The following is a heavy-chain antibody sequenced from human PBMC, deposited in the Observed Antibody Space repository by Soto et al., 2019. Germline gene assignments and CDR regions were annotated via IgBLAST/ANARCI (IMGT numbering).Heavy chain of an antibody. V-gene: IGHV4-31*03. CDR3: ARDKGGVYHYDNNGYYSCGAFDI. CDR2: IYYSGST. J-gene: IGHJ3*02. D-gene: IGHD3-22*01. CDR1: GGSISSGGYY. Sequence: SETLSLTCTVSGGSISSGGYYWSWIRQHPGKGLEWIGYIYYSGSTYYNPSLKSRVTISVDTSKNQFSLKLSSVTDADTAVYYCARDKGGVYHYDNNGYYSCGAFDIWGQGTMVTVSS.